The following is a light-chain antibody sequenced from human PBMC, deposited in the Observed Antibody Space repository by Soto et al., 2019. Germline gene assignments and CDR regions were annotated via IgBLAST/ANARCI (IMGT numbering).Light chain of an antibody. V-gene: IGKV1-33*01. Sequence: DIQLTQSPSPLSASVGYRVTITCQASQDITNYLSWYQQRPGKAPKLLIYDASNLESGVPSRFSGSGSGTDFSFTISSLQPEDIATYFCQQYDDLPLTFGGGTKVDIK. CDR2: DAS. CDR3: QQYDDLPLT. J-gene: IGKJ4*01. CDR1: QDITNY.